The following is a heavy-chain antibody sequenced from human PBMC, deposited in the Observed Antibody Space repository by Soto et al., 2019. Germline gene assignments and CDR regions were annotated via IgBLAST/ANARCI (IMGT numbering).Heavy chain of an antibody. CDR2: ISGSSRYT. V-gene: IGHV3-11*06. CDR1: GFTFSDYY. J-gene: IGHJ4*02. Sequence: QVQLVESGGGLVKPGGSLRLSCAASGFTFSDYYMSWIRQAPGKGLEWLSYISGSSRYTNYADSVKGRFIASRDNAKNSLYPQMNSLIAEDTAVYYCGRGNYPEYWGQGTLVTVSS. CDR3: GRGNYPEY.